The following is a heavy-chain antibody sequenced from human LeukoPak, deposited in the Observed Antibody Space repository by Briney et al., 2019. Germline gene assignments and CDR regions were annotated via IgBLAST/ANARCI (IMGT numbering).Heavy chain of an antibody. V-gene: IGHV3-30*18. CDR3: AKDLVDCSSTSCYHYYYYGIDV. Sequence: PGRSLRLSCAASGFTFSSYGMHWVRQAPGKGLEWVAVISYDGSNKYYADSVKGRFTISRDNSKNTLYLQMNSLRAEDTAVYYCAKDLVDCSSTSCYHYYYYGIDVWGQGTTVTVSS. CDR1: GFTFSSYG. D-gene: IGHD2-2*01. J-gene: IGHJ6*02. CDR2: ISYDGSNK.